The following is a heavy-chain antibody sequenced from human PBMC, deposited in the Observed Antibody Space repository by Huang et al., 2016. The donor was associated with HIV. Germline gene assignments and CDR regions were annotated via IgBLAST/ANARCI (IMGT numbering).Heavy chain of an antibody. J-gene: IGHJ6*02. CDR1: GFTFRQYA. Sequence: QVQLVESGGGVVQPGRSLRLSCAASGFTFRQYAMHWVRQAPGKGVEWGEIISYEGSEKYFGDSVKGRFTISRDNSKNMLYLQMNSLRPDDSAMYYCVKDSPGVITIFGGDVWGQGTTVTVSS. V-gene: IGHV3-30*18. CDR3: VKDSPGVITIFGGDV. CDR2: ISYEGSEK. D-gene: IGHD3-3*01.